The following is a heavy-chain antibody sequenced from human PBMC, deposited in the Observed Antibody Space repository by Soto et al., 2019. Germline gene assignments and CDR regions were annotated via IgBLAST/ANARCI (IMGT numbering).Heavy chain of an antibody. D-gene: IGHD6-19*01. CDR1: GYTFSNYG. Sequence: ASVKVSCKTSGYTFSNYGINWVRQAPGQGLEWMGWISGYNGNTNYAQTVQGRVTMTTDTSTDTVYMELRSLKSDDTAIYYCSRFIMVGGWFDPNYYHGMDVWGQGTTVTVSS. CDR3: SRFIMVGGWFDPNYYHGMDV. CDR2: ISGYNGNT. J-gene: IGHJ6*02. V-gene: IGHV1-18*01.